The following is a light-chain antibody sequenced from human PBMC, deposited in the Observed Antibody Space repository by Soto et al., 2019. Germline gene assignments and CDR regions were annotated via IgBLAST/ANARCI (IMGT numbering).Light chain of an antibody. Sequence: EIVMTQSPATLSVSPGERATLSCRASQGVSSNLAWYQQKPGQAPRLLIYGASTRATGIPARFSGSGSGTEFTLTISSLQSEDFAVYYCQQYNNWPPGVTFGGGTKVDIK. J-gene: IGKJ4*01. V-gene: IGKV3-15*01. CDR3: QQYNNWPPGVT. CDR2: GAS. CDR1: QGVSSN.